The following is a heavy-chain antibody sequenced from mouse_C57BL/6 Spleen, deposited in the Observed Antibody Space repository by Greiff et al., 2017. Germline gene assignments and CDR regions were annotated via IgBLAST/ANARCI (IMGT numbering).Heavy chain of an antibody. J-gene: IGHJ4*01. CDR2: ISNKANGYTT. D-gene: IGHD1-1*01. CDR1: GFTFTDYY. CDR3: ARSGRYYGEDYYAMDY. Sequence: EVKLVESGGGLVQPGGSLSLSCAASGFTFTDYYMSWVRQPPGKALEWLGFISNKANGYTTEYSASVKGRFTISRDNSQSILYLQMNALRAEDSATYYCARSGRYYGEDYYAMDYWGQGTSVTVSS. V-gene: IGHV7-3*01.